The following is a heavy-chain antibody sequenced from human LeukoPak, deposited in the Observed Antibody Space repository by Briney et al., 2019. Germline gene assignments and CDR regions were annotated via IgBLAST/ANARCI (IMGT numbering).Heavy chain of an antibody. CDR2: INSDGSST. J-gene: IGHJ4*02. CDR3: AKPRIIGLGWAQFDY. V-gene: IGHV3-74*01. CDR1: GFTFSSYW. Sequence: GGSLRLSCAASGFTFSSYWMHWVRQAPGKGLVWVSRINSDGSSTSYADSVKGRCTISRDNSKNTLYLQVNSLRAEDTAIYYCAKPRIIGLGWAQFDYWGQGSLVTVSS. D-gene: IGHD1-14*01.